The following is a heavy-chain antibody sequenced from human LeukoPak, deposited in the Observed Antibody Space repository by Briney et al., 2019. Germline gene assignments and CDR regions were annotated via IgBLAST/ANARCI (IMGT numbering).Heavy chain of an antibody. CDR1: GFTFSSYG. D-gene: IGHD3-22*01. CDR2: IWFAGNNE. Sequence: GRSLRLSCATSGFTFSSYGMHWVRQAPGKGLEWVAVIWFAGNNEYYADSVKGRFTISRDNSENTLYLQMNSLRVEDTAVYYCARDYYDSSAYYYGYYFDYWGQGTLVTVSS. V-gene: IGHV3-33*01. J-gene: IGHJ4*02. CDR3: ARDYYDSSAYYYGYYFDY.